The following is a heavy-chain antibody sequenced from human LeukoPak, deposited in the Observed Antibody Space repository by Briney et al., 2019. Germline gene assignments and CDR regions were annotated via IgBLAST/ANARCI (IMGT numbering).Heavy chain of an antibody. Sequence: SQTLSLTCAVSGGSISSGGYSWSWIRQPPGKGLEWIGYIYHSGSTYYNPSLKSRVTISVYRSKNQFSLKLSSVTAADTAVYYCARGGTYGDYDYWGQGTLVTVSS. CDR2: IYHSGST. CDR1: GGSISSGGYS. V-gene: IGHV4-30-2*01. J-gene: IGHJ4*02. CDR3: ARGGTYGDYDY. D-gene: IGHD4-17*01.